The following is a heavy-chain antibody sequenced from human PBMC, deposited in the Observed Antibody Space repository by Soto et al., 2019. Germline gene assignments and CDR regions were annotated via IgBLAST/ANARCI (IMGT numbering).Heavy chain of an antibody. J-gene: IGHJ4*02. CDR2: IRGKAYGGTT. CDR1: GFTFGDYA. Sequence: PGGSLRLSCTASGFTFGDYALSWFRQAPGKGLEWVGFIRGKAYGGTTEYAASVKGRFTISRDDSKSTAYLQMNSLKTEDTAVYYCTRDRLYCSGGSCYHRNDNWGQGTLVTSPQ. V-gene: IGHV3-49*03. CDR3: TRDRLYCSGGSCYHRNDN. D-gene: IGHD2-15*01.